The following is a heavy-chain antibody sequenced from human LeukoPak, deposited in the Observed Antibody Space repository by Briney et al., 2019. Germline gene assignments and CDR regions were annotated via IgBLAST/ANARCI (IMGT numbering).Heavy chain of an antibody. CDR1: GFTFSSYA. D-gene: IGHD1-26*01. V-gene: IGHV3-30*04. CDR3: ARGESDSGTYSPGDF. J-gene: IGHJ4*02. Sequence: GGSLRLSCAASGFTFSSYAIHWVRQAPGKGLQWVAVISYGGINKYYADSVKGRFTISRDNSKNTLYLQMNSLRTEDTAVYYCARGESDSGTYSPGDFWGQGTLVTVSS. CDR2: ISYGGINK.